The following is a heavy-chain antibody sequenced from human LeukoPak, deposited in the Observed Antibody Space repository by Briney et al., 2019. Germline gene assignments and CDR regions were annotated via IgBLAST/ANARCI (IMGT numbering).Heavy chain of an antibody. Sequence: GGSLRLSCSASGFTFSSYAMHWVRQATGKGLEYVSAISSNGGSTYYADSVKGRFTISRDNSKNTLYLQMSSLRAEDTAVYYCVKESIGYCSGGSCYWGQGTLVTVSS. CDR3: VKESIGYCSGGSCY. J-gene: IGHJ4*02. CDR1: GFTFSSYA. D-gene: IGHD2-15*01. V-gene: IGHV3-64D*06. CDR2: ISSNGGST.